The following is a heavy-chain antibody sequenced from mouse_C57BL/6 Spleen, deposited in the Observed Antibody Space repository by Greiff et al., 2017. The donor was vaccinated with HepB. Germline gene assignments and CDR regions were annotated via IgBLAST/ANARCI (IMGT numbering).Heavy chain of an antibody. CDR1: GYTFTSYW. CDR3: ARTLTAQATFAY. CDR2: IDPSDSYT. V-gene: IGHV1-69*01. Sequence: QVQLKQPGAELVMPGASVKLSCKASGYTFTSYWMHWVKQRPGQGLEWIGEIDPSDSYTNYNQKFKGKSTLTVDKSSSTAYMQLSSLTSEDSAVYYCARTLTAQATFAYWGQGTLVTVSA. D-gene: IGHD3-2*02. J-gene: IGHJ3*01.